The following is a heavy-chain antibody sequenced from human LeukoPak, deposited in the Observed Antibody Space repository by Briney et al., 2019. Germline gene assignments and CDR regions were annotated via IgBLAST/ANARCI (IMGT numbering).Heavy chain of an antibody. CDR2: IYYRGST. D-gene: IGHD3-10*01. CDR1: GGSIRSYY. J-gene: IGHJ5*02. CDR3: ARDLGFGPMVRGVISP. Sequence: SQTLSLTCTVSGGSIRSYYWSWIRQPPGKGLEWIGYIYYRGSTNYNPSLKSRVTISVDTSKNQFSLKLSSVTAADTAVYYRARDLGFGPMVRGVISPWGQGTLVTVSS. V-gene: IGHV4-59*01.